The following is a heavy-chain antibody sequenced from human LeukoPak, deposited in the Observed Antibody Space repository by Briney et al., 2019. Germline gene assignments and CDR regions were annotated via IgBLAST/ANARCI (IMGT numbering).Heavy chain of an antibody. CDR1: GFIVSNNH. CDR2: IYSGDTK. J-gene: IGHJ4*02. CDR3: ARERPGSRVLDY. V-gene: IGHV3-66*01. Sequence: GGSLRLSCAASGFIVSNNHINWIRQAPGKGLEWVSIIYSGDTKYYSDSVKGRFILSSDNSKNMLYLQMNSLRVEDTAVYYCARERPGSRVLDYWGQGTVVTVSS. D-gene: IGHD3-10*01.